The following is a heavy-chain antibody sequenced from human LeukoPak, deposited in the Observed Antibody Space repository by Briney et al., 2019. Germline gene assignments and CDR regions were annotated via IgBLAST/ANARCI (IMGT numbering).Heavy chain of an antibody. CDR2: ISYDGSNK. Sequence: PGGSLRLSCAVSGFTVSSNYMSWVRQAPGKGLEWVAVISYDGSNKYYADSVKGRFTISRDNSKNTLYLQMNSLRAEDTAVYYCAKDHYEDYSTYYYYYYGMDVWGQGTTVTVSS. CDR1: GFTVSSNY. V-gene: IGHV3-30*18. CDR3: AKDHYEDYSTYYYYYYGMDV. J-gene: IGHJ6*02. D-gene: IGHD4-11*01.